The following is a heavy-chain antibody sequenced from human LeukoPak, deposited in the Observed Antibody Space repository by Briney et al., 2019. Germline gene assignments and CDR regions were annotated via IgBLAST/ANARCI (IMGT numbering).Heavy chain of an antibody. CDR1: GFTFSNYW. CDR2: LNEDGSQK. CDR3: AREAGRREDH. J-gene: IGHJ4*03. Sequence: GGSLRLSCAASGFTFSNYWMAWARQAPGKGVEWVANLNEDGSQKQYVAPVEGRFTISRDKAKNSPLLQLNNLRVEDPAVHSCAREAGRREDHWGHRTLVTASS. V-gene: IGHV3-7*01.